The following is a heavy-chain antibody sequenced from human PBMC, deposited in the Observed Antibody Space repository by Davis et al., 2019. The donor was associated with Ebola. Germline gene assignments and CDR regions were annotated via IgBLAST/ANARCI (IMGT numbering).Heavy chain of an antibody. CDR2: IYHSESS. Sequence: SETLSLTCTVSGGSISSSYWSWIRQPPGKGLEWIGYIYHSESSNYNPSLKSRVTISVDTSKNHFSLKLSSVTAADTAVYYCARLTRADIVLVPAAIILHAFDIWGQGTMVTVSS. V-gene: IGHV4-59*08. D-gene: IGHD2-2*02. J-gene: IGHJ3*02. CDR3: ARLTRADIVLVPAAIILHAFDI. CDR1: GGSISSSY.